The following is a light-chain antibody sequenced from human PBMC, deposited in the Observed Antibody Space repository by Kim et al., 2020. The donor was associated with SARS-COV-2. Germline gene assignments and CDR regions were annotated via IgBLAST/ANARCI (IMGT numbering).Light chain of an antibody. CDR2: GNT. V-gene: IGLV1-44*01. CDR3: AAWDDTLNGRV. J-gene: IGLJ3*02. CDR1: SSNSGNNP. Sequence: GQRVTISWHGTSSNSGNNPVSWYQQLPGAAPNLLIYGNTDRPSGVPDRFSGSKSGTSASLAISGLQSEDEADYYCAAWDDTLNGRVFGGGTQLTVL.